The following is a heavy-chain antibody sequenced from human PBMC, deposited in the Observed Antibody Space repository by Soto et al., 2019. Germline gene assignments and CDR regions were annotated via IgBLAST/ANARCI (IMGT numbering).Heavy chain of an antibody. V-gene: IGHV4-30-4*01. Sequence: SETLSLTCTVSGGSISSGDYYWSWIRQPPGKGLEWIGYIYYSGSTYYNPSLKSRVTISVDTSKNQFSLKLSSVTAADTAVYYCARGGAARQSNYYYYGMDVWGQGTTVTVSS. CDR2: IYYSGST. CDR1: GGSISSGDYY. J-gene: IGHJ6*02. CDR3: ARGGAARQSNYYYYGMDV. D-gene: IGHD6-6*01.